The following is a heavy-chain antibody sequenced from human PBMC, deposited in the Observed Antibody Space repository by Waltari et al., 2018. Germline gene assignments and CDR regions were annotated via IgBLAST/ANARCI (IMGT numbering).Heavy chain of an antibody. J-gene: IGHJ4*02. D-gene: IGHD3-16*01. V-gene: IGHV6-1*01. CDR2: TYYRSKWYN. Sequence: QVQLQQSGPGLVKPSQTLSLTCAISGDRVSSNSVAWNWIRQCPSRGLEWLGMTYYRSKWYNDNAVSVKSRITLNPDTSKNQVSRQLNSVTPEDTAVYYCARTEPGGLFNSWGQGTLVTVSS. CDR1: GDRVSSNSVA. CDR3: ARTEPGGLFNS.